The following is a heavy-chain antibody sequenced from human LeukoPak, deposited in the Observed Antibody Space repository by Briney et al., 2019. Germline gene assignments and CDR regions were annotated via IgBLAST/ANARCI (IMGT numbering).Heavy chain of an antibody. CDR3: ASSARAYGSGTPFDY. Sequence: SETLSLTCTVSGDSISSYYWSWIRQPAGKGLEWIGRIHPSGSTNYNPSLKSRVTLSVDTSKNEFSLKLSSVTAADTAVYYCASSARAYGSGTPFDYWGQGTLVTVSS. CDR1: GDSISSYY. CDR2: IHPSGST. D-gene: IGHD3-10*01. J-gene: IGHJ4*02. V-gene: IGHV4-4*07.